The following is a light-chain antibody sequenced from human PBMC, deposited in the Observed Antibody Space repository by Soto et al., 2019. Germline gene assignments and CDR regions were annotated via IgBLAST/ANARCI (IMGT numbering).Light chain of an antibody. V-gene: IGKV1-5*03. J-gene: IGKJ1*01. Sequence: DIRMTKSPFNLSGSVAERVTITCRASQTISSWLARYQQKPGKAPKLLIYKASTLKSGVPSRFSGSGSGTEFTLTISSLQPDDFATYYCQHDNSYSEAFGQGTKVDNK. CDR2: KAS. CDR1: QTISSW. CDR3: QHDNSYSEA.